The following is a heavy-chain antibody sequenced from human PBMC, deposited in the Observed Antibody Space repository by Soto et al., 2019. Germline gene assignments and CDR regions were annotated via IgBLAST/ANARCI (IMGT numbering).Heavy chain of an antibody. V-gene: IGHV3-23*01. CDR2: INPSSSFA. Sequence: EVQLLESGGDLVEPGGSLRLSCAASGFTLSSYAMSWVRQAPGKGQEWVSAINPSSSFAYYADSVKGRFTISRDNSKNTLSLQMNSLRAEDTAIYYCAKGSASARPYYFDYWGQGTLVTVSS. D-gene: IGHD6-6*01. J-gene: IGHJ4*02. CDR3: AKGSASARPYYFDY. CDR1: GFTLSSYA.